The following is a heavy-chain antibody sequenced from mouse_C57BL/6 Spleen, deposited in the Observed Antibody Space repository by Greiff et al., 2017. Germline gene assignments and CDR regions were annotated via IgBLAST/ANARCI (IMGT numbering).Heavy chain of an antibody. CDR1: GYAFSSYW. J-gene: IGHJ2*01. CDR2: IYPGDGDT. V-gene: IGHV1-80*01. D-gene: IGHD2-4*01. Sequence: QVQLQQSGAELVKPGASVKISCKASGYAFSSYWMNWVKQRPGKGLEWIGQIYPGDGDTNYNGKFKGKATLTADKSSSTASVQLSSLTSEDSAVYDCARDDYGGFDYWGQGTTLTVSS. CDR3: ARDDYGGFDY.